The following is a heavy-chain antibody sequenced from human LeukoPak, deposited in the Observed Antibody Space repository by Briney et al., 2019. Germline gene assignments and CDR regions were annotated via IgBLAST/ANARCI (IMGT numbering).Heavy chain of an antibody. V-gene: IGHV3-9*03. CDR3: AKAMEDYGDYADDAFDI. CDR2: ISWNSGSI. Sequence: GGSLRLSCAASGFTFDDYAMHWVRQAPGKGLEWVSGISWNSGSIGYADSVKGRFTISRDNAKNSLYLQMNSLRAEDMALYYCAKAMEDYGDYADDAFDIWGQGTMVTVSS. J-gene: IGHJ3*02. D-gene: IGHD4-17*01. CDR1: GFTFDDYA.